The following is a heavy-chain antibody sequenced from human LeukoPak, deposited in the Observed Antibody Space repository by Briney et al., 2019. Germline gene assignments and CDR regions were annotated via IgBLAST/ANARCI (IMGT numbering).Heavy chain of an antibody. J-gene: IGHJ6*02. D-gene: IGHD6-19*01. CDR2: IHQSGST. V-gene: IGHV4-59*12. CDR1: GGSLSTYY. CDR3: SREQYTSGGSGWFGMDV. Sequence: SETLSLTCSVSGGSLSTYYWTWTRHPPGKGLEWIGFIHQSGSTEYNPSLKSRVTMSLDTSRNQFSLKMSTVTAADTAVYYCSREQYTSGGSGWFGMDVWGQGTTVTVSS.